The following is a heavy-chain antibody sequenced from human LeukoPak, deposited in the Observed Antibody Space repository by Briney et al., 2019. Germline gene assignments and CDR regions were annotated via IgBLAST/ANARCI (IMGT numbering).Heavy chain of an antibody. CDR3: ARVGGSRDY. D-gene: IGHD3-16*01. CDR2: INHSGST. Sequence: AETLSLTCAVYGGSFSGYYWSWIRQPPGKGLEWIGEINHSGSTNYNPSLKSRVTISVDTSKNQFSLKLSSVTAADTAVYYCARVGGSRDYWGQGTLVTVSS. CDR1: GGSFSGYY. J-gene: IGHJ4*02. V-gene: IGHV4-34*01.